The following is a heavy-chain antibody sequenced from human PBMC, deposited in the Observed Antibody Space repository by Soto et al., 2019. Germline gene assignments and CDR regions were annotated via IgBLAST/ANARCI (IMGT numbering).Heavy chain of an antibody. CDR3: ARLTAAENFDY. V-gene: IGHV1-46*01. J-gene: IGHJ4*02. Sequence: GASVKVSCKASGYTFTSYYMHWVRQAPGQGLEWMGIINPSGGSTSYAQKFQGRVTMTRDTSTSTVYMELTSLGSEDTAVYYCARLTAAENFDYWGQGSLVTVSS. CDR1: GYTFTSYY. CDR2: INPSGGST. D-gene: IGHD6-13*01.